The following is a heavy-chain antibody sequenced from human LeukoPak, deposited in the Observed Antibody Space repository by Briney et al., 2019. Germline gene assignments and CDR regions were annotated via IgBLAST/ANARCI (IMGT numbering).Heavy chain of an antibody. CDR2: IRYDGSDK. V-gene: IGHV3-30*02. D-gene: IGHD4-23*01. CDR3: ARGTIYGGKVDY. CDR1: GFTFNNYG. Sequence: GGSLRLSCAASGFTFNNYGMHWVRQAPGKGLEGVAFIRYDGSDKYYADSVKGRFTISRDNSKNTLYLQMNSLRAEDTAVYYCARGTIYGGKVDYWGQGTLVTVSS. J-gene: IGHJ4*02.